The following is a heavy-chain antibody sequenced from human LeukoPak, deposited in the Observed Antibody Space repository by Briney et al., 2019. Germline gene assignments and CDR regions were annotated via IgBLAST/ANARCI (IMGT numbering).Heavy chain of an antibody. D-gene: IGHD6-13*01. CDR2: ISSSSSYI. J-gene: IGHJ5*02. V-gene: IGHV3-21*01. CDR3: ARDYLLEAGNWFDP. CDR1: GVPFSSYS. Sequence: GGSLRLSCAASGVPFSSYSMNWVRQAPGKGLEWVSSISSSSSYIYYADSVKGRFTISRDNAKNSLYLQMNSLRAEDTAVNYCARDYLLEAGNWFDPWGQGTLVTVSS.